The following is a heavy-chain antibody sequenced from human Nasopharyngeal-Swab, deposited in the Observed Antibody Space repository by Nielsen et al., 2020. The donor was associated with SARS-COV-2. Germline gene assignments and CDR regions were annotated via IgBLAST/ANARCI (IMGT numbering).Heavy chain of an antibody. D-gene: IGHD3-22*01. Sequence: VRQMPGKGLEWVSSISSSSSYIYYADSVKGRFTISRDNAKNSLYLQMNSLRAEDTAVYYCARGRAMIVVVDPYGMDVWGQGTTVTSP. CDR2: ISSSSSYI. V-gene: IGHV3-21*01. J-gene: IGHJ6*02. CDR3: ARGRAMIVVVDPYGMDV.